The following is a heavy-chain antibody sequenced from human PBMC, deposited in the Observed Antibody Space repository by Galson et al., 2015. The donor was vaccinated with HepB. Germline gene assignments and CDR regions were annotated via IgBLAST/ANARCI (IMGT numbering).Heavy chain of an antibody. CDR3: ARKVGATAISWDYYYMDV. CDR1: GFTFSSYG. V-gene: IGHV3-33*01. Sequence: SLRLSCAASGFTFSSYGMHWVRQAPGKGLEWVAVIWYDGSNKYYADSVKGRFTISRDNSKNTLYLQMNSLRAEDTAVYYCARKVGATAISWDYYYMDVWGKGTTVTVSS. D-gene: IGHD3-16*01. J-gene: IGHJ6*03. CDR2: IWYDGSNK.